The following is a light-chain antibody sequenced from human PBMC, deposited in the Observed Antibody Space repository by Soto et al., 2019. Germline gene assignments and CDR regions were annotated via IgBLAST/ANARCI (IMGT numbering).Light chain of an antibody. CDR2: GAS. CDR3: QHYGSALFT. Sequence: EIVLTQSPGTLSLSPGERATLSCRASQSFSSSYLAWYQQKPGQAPRLLIYGASSRATGITDRFSGSGSGTDLTLTISSLEPEDFAVYYCQHYGSALFTFGPGTKVDVK. V-gene: IGKV3-20*01. J-gene: IGKJ3*01. CDR1: QSFSSSY.